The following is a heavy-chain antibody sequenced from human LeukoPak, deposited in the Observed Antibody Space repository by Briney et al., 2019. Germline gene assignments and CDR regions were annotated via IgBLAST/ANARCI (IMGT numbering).Heavy chain of an antibody. CDR1: GFTFRDYN. CDR2: IRSKADGGTT. Sequence: GGSLRLSCTASGFTFRDYNINWFRQAPGRGLERVGFIRSKADGGTTEYAASVKGRFTISRDDSKNVAYLQINNLRAEDTALYYCARDDRPSGHDFDYWGQGTLVTVSS. J-gene: IGHJ4*02. D-gene: IGHD6-6*01. CDR3: ARDDRPSGHDFDY. V-gene: IGHV3-49*03.